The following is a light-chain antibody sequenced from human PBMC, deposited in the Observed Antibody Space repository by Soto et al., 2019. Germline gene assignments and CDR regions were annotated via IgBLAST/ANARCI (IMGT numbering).Light chain of an antibody. Sequence: QSALTQPPSLSGTPGQSVTISCSGSSSNIEGNTVHWYQHLPGTAPKLLIYIDHNRPSGIADRFSGSKSGTSASLPISGLQSEDDADYYCATWDDDLSASVFGGGTQLTVL. J-gene: IGLJ7*01. CDR2: IDH. CDR1: SSNIEGNT. CDR3: ATWDDDLSASV. V-gene: IGLV1-44*01.